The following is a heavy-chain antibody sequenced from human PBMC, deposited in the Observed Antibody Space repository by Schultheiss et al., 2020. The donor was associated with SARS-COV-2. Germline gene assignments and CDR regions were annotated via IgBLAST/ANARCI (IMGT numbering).Heavy chain of an antibody. D-gene: IGHD2-21*02. CDR3: ASLMTAITSRGGLFDY. J-gene: IGHJ4*02. CDR2: ISGSGGST. CDR1: GFTFSSYA. V-gene: IGHV3-23*01. Sequence: GGSLRLSCAASGFTFSSYAMSWVRQAPGKGLEWVSAISGSGGSTYYADSVKGRFTISRDNSKNTLYLQMNSLRGEDTAVYYCASLMTAITSRGGLFDYWGPGTLATVSS.